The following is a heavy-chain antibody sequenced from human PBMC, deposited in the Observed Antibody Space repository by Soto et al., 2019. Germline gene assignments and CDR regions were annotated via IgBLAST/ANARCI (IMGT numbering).Heavy chain of an antibody. CDR3: ARDVYYGSGSYYAWLGAFDI. V-gene: IGHV4-39*02. Sequence: SETLSLTCTVSGDSVSSSRHYWGWIRQSPGKGLEWIGNIYYSGGTYFNPSLRSRVTISTDTSKNQFSLRLNSVTAADTAVYYCARDVYYGSGSYYAWLGAFDIWGQGTMVTVSS. CDR2: IYYSGGT. D-gene: IGHD3-10*01. J-gene: IGHJ3*02. CDR1: GDSVSSSRHY.